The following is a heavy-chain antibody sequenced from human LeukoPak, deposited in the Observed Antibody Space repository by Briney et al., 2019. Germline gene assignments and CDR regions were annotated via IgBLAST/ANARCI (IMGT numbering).Heavy chain of an antibody. J-gene: IGHJ4*02. V-gene: IGHV3-43*01. CDR3: AKAVYGDSDFFDN. Sequence: GGSLRLSCEASGFAFDDHTMYWVRQVPGKGLEWVSLIGGDGTFLYYAASMKGRVTISRDNSKNSLYLEMNNLRSEDTALYYCAKAVYGDSDFFDNWGQGTLVTVSS. CDR2: IGGDGTFL. CDR1: GFAFDDHT. D-gene: IGHD4-17*01.